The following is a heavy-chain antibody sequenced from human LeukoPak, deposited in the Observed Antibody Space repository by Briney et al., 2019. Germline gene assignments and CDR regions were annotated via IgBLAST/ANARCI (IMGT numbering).Heavy chain of an antibody. CDR1: GFTTHYW. D-gene: IGHD3-3*01. CDR3: ARVGGLSTIFGVVRSRYYFDY. J-gene: IGHJ4*02. V-gene: IGHV4-34*01. CDR2: INHSGST. Sequence: PGGSLRLSCTASGFTTHYWLNWVRQPPGKGLEWIGEINHSGSTNYNPSLKSRVTISVDTSKNQFSLKLSSVTAADTAVYYCARVGGLSTIFGVVRSRYYFDYWGQGTLVTVSS.